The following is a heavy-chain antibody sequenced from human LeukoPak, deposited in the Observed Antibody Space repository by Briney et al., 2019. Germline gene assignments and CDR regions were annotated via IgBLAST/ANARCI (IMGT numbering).Heavy chain of an antibody. V-gene: IGHV1-2*02. J-gene: IGHJ4*02. CDR2: INANSGGT. Sequence: ASVKVSCKASGYTFTGYYLHWVRQAPGQGLEWMGRINANSGGTDYAQKFQGRVTMTRDTSISTAYMELSRLRSDDTAVYYCAREGYCGGDCYSGLDYWGQGTLVTVSS. CDR1: GYTFTGYY. CDR3: AREGYCGGDCYSGLDY. D-gene: IGHD2-21*02.